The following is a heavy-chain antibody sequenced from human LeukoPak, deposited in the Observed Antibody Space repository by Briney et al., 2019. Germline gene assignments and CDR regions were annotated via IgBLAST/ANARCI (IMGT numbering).Heavy chain of an antibody. CDR2: ISSSSSYI. J-gene: IGHJ6*02. CDR3: ARALSSVTCSGVYCGQDV. Sequence: GGSLRLSCAASGFAFSTYTIIWVRQAPGKGLEWVSSISSSSSYIYYTDSVKGRFTISRDNARNLLFLQMSSLRAEDTAVYYCARALSSVTCSGVYCGQDVWGQGTTVTVFS. D-gene: IGHD2-15*01. CDR1: GFAFSTYT. V-gene: IGHV3-21*01.